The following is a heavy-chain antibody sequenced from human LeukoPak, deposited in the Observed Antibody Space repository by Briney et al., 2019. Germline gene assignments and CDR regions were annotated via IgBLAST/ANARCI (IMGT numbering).Heavy chain of an antibody. CDR2: ISSNSAYL. Sequence: PGGSLRLSCAASGFTFRSYTMNWVRQAPGRGLEWVSSISSNSAYLYYADSVKGRFTISRDNAKNSLYLQMNSLRAEDTAVYYCAREFDLGYCSSTSCLGAFDIWGQGTMVTVSS. D-gene: IGHD2-2*01. V-gene: IGHV3-21*01. J-gene: IGHJ3*02. CDR1: GFTFRSYT. CDR3: AREFDLGYCSSTSCLGAFDI.